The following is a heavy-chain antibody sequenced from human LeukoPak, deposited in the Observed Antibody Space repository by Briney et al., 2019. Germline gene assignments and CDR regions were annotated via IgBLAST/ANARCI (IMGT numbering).Heavy chain of an antibody. Sequence: SETLSLTCTVSGGSISSYYWSWIRQPPGKGLEWIGYIYYSGSTNYNPSLKSRVTISVDTSKNQFSLKLSSVTAADTAVYYCARGMYYYSFDMDVWGKGTTVTVSS. CDR2: IYYSGST. V-gene: IGHV4-59*12. J-gene: IGHJ6*03. CDR1: GGSISSYY. CDR3: ARGMYYYSFDMDV.